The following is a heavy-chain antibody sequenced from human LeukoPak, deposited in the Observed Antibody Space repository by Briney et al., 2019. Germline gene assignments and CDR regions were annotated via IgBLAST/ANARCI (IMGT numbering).Heavy chain of an antibody. Sequence: ASVKVSCKASGYTFTGYYMHWVRQAPGQGLEWMGRINPNSGGTNYTQKFQGRVTMTRDTSISTAYMELSRLRSDDTAVYYCARDWDYYDSSGYSYWGQGTLVTVSS. V-gene: IGHV1-2*06. CDR3: ARDWDYYDSSGYSY. D-gene: IGHD3-22*01. CDR2: INPNSGGT. J-gene: IGHJ4*02. CDR1: GYTFTGYY.